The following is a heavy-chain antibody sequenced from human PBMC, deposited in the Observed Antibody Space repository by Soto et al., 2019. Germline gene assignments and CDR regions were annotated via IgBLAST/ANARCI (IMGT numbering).Heavy chain of an antibody. V-gene: IGHV3-23*01. CDR1: GFNFSPYA. J-gene: IGHJ5*02. CDR3: TKVPARTPRAFFDH. CDR2: IGGGNDISR. Sequence: LGGSLRLSCAASGFNFSPYAMSWVRQAPGRGLEWVSGIGGGNDISRHYKDSVEGRFTISRDNSKNLLYLDMNNLRVEDTGVYYCTKVPARTPRAFFDHWGQGIMVTVSS.